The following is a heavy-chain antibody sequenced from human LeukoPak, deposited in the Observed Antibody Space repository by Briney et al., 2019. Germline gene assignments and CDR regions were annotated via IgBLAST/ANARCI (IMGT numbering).Heavy chain of an antibody. CDR3: ARLRITVIVVVYGMDV. CDR1: GFTFSSYA. CDR2: ISYDGSDK. Sequence: GGSLRLSCAASGFTFSSYAMSWVRQAPGKGLGWVAVISYDGSDKYYADSVKGRFTISRDNSKNTLYLQMNSLRAEDTAVYYCARLRITVIVVVYGMDVWAKGPRSPSP. J-gene: IGHJ6*02. D-gene: IGHD3-22*01. V-gene: IGHV3-30-3*01.